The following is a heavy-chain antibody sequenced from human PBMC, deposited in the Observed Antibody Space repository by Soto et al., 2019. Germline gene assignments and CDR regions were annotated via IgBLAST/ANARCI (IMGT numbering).Heavy chain of an antibody. CDR3: ARLPAEATVAGGGMDV. D-gene: IGHD4-4*01. Sequence: SETLSLSCSVSGGSIRSSVLYWGWIRQPCGQGLECIGSIYYSGLTHYTPSLKSRVTISVDTSKNQFSLRLNSVTAADTAVYYCARLPAEATVAGGGMDVWGQGTTVTVSS. J-gene: IGHJ6*02. CDR2: IYYSGLT. V-gene: IGHV4-39*01. CDR1: GGSIRSSVLY.